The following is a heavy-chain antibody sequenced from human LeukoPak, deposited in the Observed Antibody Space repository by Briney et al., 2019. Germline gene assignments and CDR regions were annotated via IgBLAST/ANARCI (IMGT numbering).Heavy chain of an antibody. V-gene: IGHV1-69*13. CDR2: IIPIFGTA. D-gene: IGHD5-18*01. CDR1: GYTFTSYD. CDR3: ARARAHQLWFNFDY. Sequence: ASVKVSCKASGYTFTSYDINWVRQATGQGLEWMGGIIPIFGTANYAQKFQGRVTITADESTSTAYMELSSLRSEDTAVYYCARARAHQLWFNFDYWGQGTLVTVSS. J-gene: IGHJ4*02.